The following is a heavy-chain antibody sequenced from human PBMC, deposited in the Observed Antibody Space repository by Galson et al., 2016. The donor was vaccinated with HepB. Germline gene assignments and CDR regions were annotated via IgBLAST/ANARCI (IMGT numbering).Heavy chain of an antibody. D-gene: IGHD1-26*01. CDR1: GFSVSSSY. V-gene: IGHV3-53*04. CDR2: IYTGGAT. CDR3: ARGLVGSTTAFDS. J-gene: IGHJ4*02. Sequence: SLRLSCAASGFSVSSSYMTWVRQAPGKGLEWVSVIYTGGATYYADSMKGRFTISRHNSKNTLYLQMNGLRDEDTAVYHCARGLVGSTTAFDSWGQGTLVAVSS.